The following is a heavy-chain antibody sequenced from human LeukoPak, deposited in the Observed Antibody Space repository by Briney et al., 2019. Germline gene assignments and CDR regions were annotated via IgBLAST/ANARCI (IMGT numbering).Heavy chain of an antibody. J-gene: IGHJ4*02. V-gene: IGHV3-48*01. CDR3: TREAPTTVTTLDY. Sequence: GGSLRLSCAASGFTFSSYNMNWVRQAPGKGLEWVSHISSSSRTIYYADPVKGRFTISRDNAKNSLYLQMNSLRAEDTAVYYRTREAPTTVTTLDYWGRGTLVTVSS. D-gene: IGHD4-17*01. CDR2: ISSSSRTI. CDR1: GFTFSSYN.